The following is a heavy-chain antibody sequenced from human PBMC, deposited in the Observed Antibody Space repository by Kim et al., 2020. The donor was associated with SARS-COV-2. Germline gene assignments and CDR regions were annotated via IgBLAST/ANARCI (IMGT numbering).Heavy chain of an antibody. V-gene: IGHV3-30*03. CDR3: ATRITMVRGVIPYYYYGMDV. CDR1: GFTFSSYG. CDR2: ISYDGSNK. J-gene: IGHJ6*02. Sequence: GGSLRLSCAASGFTFSSYGMHWVRQAPGKGLEWVAVISYDGSNKYYADSVKGRFTISRDNSKNTLYLQMNSLRAEDTAVYYCATRITMVRGVIPYYYYGMDVWGQGTTVTVSS. D-gene: IGHD3-10*01.